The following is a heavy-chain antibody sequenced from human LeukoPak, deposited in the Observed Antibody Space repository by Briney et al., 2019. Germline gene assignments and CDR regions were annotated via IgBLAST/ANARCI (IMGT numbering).Heavy chain of an antibody. V-gene: IGHV3-30*18. J-gene: IGHJ4*02. D-gene: IGHD3-22*01. CDR1: GFTFSSYG. Sequence: GGSLRLSCAASGFTFSSYGMHWVRQAPGKGLEWVAVISYDGSNKYYADSVKGRFTISRDNSKSTLYLQMNSLRAEDTAVYYCAKDQDPYYYDSSGYYSVDYWGQGTLVTVSS. CDR2: ISYDGSNK. CDR3: AKDQDPYYYDSSGYYSVDY.